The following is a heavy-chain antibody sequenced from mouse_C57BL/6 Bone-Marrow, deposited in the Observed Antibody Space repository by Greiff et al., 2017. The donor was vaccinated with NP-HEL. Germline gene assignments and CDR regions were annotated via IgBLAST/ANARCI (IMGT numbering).Heavy chain of an antibody. CDR2: ISNGGGST. V-gene: IGHV5-12*01. Sequence: EVKLVESGGGLVQPGGSLKLSCAASGFTFSDYYMYWVRQTPEKRLEWVAYISNGGGSTYYPDTVKGRFTISRDNAKNTLYLQMSRLKSEDTAMYYCASPPYYYGSGFAYWGQGTLVTVSA. D-gene: IGHD1-1*01. CDR1: GFTFSDYY. CDR3: ASPPYYYGSGFAY. J-gene: IGHJ3*01.